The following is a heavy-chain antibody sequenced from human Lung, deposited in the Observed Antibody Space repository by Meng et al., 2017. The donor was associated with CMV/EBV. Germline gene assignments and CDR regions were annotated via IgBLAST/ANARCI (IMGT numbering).Heavy chain of an antibody. CDR1: GGSLNSGNYY. CDR2: IFYSGSP. D-gene: IGHD2-2*01. CDR3: ARGPSRPHFDY. Sequence: SXTLSLXCTVSGGSLNSGNYYWNWIRQPPGKGLEWIGYIFYSGSPYYNPSLESRVTISVDTSKNQFSLRLTSVTAADTAIYYCARGPSRPHFDYWGQGTRVTVSS. J-gene: IGHJ4*02. V-gene: IGHV4-30-4*02.